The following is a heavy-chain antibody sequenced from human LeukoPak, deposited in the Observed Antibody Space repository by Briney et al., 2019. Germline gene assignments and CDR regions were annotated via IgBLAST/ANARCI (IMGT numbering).Heavy chain of an antibody. CDR2: INHSGST. CDR1: GGSFSGYY. V-gene: IGHV4-34*01. Sequence: SETLSLTCAVYGGSFSGYYWSWIRQPPGKGLEWIGEINHSGSTNYNPSLKSRVTISVDTSKNQFSLKLSSVTAADTAVYYCARAGPRNYYDSSGYFHYGGQGTLVTVSS. D-gene: IGHD3-22*01. CDR3: ARAGPRNYYDSSGYFHY. J-gene: IGHJ4*02.